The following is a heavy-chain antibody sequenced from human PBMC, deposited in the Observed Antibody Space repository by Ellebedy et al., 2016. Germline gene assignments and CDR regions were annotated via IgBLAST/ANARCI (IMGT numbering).Heavy chain of an antibody. CDR1: GFTFSSYG. CDR3: ATEYCTNAVCPH. J-gene: IGHJ4*02. V-gene: IGHV3-30*03. D-gene: IGHD2-8*01. CDR2: ISHNGSYE. Sequence: GESLKISCAASGFTFSSYGMHWVRQAPGKGLEWVTLISHNGSYESYADSVKGRFTIFRDNSQNTVSLQMNSLRAEDTAIYYCATEYCTNAVCPHWGQGTLVTVSS.